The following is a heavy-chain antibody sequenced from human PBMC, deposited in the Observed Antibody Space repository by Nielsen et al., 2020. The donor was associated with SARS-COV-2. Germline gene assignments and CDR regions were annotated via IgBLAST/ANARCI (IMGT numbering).Heavy chain of an antibody. CDR2: IIPILGIA. D-gene: IGHD6-19*01. CDR3: AIHHSSGWSQNYDY. Sequence: WVRQAPGQGLEWMGRIIPILGIANYAQKFQGRVTITADKSTSTAYMELSSLRSEDTAVYYCAIHHSSGWSQNYDYWGQGTRVTVSS. J-gene: IGHJ4*02. V-gene: IGHV1-69*02.